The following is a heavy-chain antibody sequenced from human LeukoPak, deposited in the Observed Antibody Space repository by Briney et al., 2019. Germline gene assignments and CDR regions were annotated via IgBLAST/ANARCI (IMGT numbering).Heavy chain of an antibody. J-gene: IGHJ4*02. CDR3: ARNCGGDCHDLGSHPGTRAVFDY. CDR2: ISAYNGNT. CDR1: GYTFTSYG. Sequence: ASVKVSCKASGYTFTSYGVSWVRQAPGQGLEWMGWISAYNGNTNYAQKLQGRVTMTTDTSTSTAYMELTSLRSDDTAVYYCARNCGGDCHDLGSHPGTRAVFDYWGQGTLVTVSS. V-gene: IGHV1-18*01. D-gene: IGHD2-21*02.